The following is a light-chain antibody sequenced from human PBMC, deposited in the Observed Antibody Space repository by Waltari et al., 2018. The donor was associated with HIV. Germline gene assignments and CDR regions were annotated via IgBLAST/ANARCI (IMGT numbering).Light chain of an antibody. J-gene: IGKJ2*01. CDR2: AAS. Sequence: DIQMTQSPSSLSASVGDRVTISCRASQSISNYLNWYQQKPGKAPKLLISAASSLESEVPSRFSGSGSATEFTLTISSLQPEDFATYSCQQSFVTPYTFGQGTRLEIK. CDR3: QQSFVTPYT. CDR1: QSISNY. V-gene: IGKV1-39*01.